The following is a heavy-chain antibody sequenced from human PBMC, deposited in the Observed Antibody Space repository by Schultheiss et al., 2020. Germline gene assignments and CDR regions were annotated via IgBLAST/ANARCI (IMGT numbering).Heavy chain of an antibody. CDR3: SRVSRASKASRLYYYYGMDV. Sequence: SVKVSCKASGYTFTSYGISWVRQAPGQGLEWMGGIIPIFGTANYAQKFQGRVTITADESTSTAYMELSSLRSEDTAVYYCSRVSRASKASRLYYYYGMDVWGQGTTVTVSS. CDR1: GYTFTSYG. J-gene: IGHJ6*02. CDR2: IIPIFGTA. D-gene: IGHD3-3*02. V-gene: IGHV1-69*13.